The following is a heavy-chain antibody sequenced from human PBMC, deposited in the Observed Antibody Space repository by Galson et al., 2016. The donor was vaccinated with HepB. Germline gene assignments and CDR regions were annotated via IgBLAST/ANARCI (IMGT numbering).Heavy chain of an antibody. CDR1: GFTFRNYG. D-gene: IGHD2-2*01. Sequence: SLRLSCAASGFTFRNYGMTWVRQAPGKGLEVVSSISRSGAGTDYADSVKGRFTISRDNSKNTLSLQMNSLTADDTAIYYCVQGSTAPAVWGKGTTVTVSS. CDR2: ISRSGAGT. J-gene: IGHJ6*04. CDR3: VQGSTAPAV. V-gene: IGHV3-23*01.